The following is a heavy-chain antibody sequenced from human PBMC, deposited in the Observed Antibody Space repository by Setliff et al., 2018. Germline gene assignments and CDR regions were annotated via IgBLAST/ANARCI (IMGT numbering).Heavy chain of an antibody. V-gene: IGHV1-69*05. CDR3: AREGVDTRSSTDYRYYMDV. D-gene: IGHD5-18*01. Sequence: SVKVSCKASGGTFSSYGISWVRQAPGQGLEWMGGTIPIFGSTNYAQKFQDRVTIITDESTSTAYMELRSLRTEDTAVYYCAREGVDTRSSTDYRYYMDVWGKGTTVTVS. CDR2: TIPIFGST. J-gene: IGHJ6*03. CDR1: GGTFSSYG.